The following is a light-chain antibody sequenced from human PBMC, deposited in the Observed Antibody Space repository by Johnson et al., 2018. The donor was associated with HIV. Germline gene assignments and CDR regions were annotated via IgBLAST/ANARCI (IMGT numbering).Light chain of an antibody. CDR1: SSNIGYHY. Sequence: HSVLTQPPSVSAAPGQKVTISCSGSSSNIGYHYVSWYQQLPGTAPKLLIYENNKRPSGIPDRFSGSKSGTSATLGITGLQTGDEADYYCGTWDSSLSAGGFVFGTGTKVTVL. J-gene: IGLJ1*01. V-gene: IGLV1-51*02. CDR3: GTWDSSLSAGGFV. CDR2: ENN.